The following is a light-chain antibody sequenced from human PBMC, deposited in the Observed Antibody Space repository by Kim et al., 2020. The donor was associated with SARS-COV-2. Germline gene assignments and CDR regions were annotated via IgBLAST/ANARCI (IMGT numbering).Light chain of an antibody. J-gene: IGLJ2*01. CDR2: RNN. Sequence: GHRGTISCAGSSSNIESHAVNWYQQLPGTATKLLIYRNNQRPSGVPDRFSGSKSGTSASLAISGLQSEDEADYYCAAWDASLNGVVFGGGTQLTVL. V-gene: IGLV1-44*01. CDR1: SSNIESHA. CDR3: AAWDASLNGVV.